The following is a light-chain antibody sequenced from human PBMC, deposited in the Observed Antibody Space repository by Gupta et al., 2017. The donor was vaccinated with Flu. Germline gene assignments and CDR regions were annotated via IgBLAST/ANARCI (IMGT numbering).Light chain of an antibody. J-gene: IGKJ2*01. CDR2: KAS. CDR3: QQYNSYPHT. CDR1: QSISSW. Sequence: DIQMTQSPSTLSASVGDRVTITCRASQSISSWLAWYQQKPGTAPKLLIYKASSLESGVPSRFSGSGSGTEFTLTISSLQPDDFATYYCQQYNSYPHTFGQGTKLEIK. V-gene: IGKV1-5*03.